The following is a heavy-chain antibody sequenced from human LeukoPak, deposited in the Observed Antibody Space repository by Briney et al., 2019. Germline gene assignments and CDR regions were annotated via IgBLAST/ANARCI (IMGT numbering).Heavy chain of an antibody. CDR2: IYPGDSDT. CDR1: GYSFTSYW. CDR3: ARHNLNEYSYGPYYMDV. V-gene: IGHV5-51*01. D-gene: IGHD5-18*01. J-gene: IGHJ6*03. Sequence: GESLKISCKGSGYSFTSYWIGWVRQMPGKGLEWMGIIYPGDSDTRYSPSFQGQVTISADKSISTAYLQWSSLKASDTAMYYRARHNLNEYSYGPYYMDVWGKGATVTVSS.